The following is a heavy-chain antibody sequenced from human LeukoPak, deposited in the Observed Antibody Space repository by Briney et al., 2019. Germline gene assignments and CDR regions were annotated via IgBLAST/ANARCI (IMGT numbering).Heavy chain of an antibody. CDR3: ARGGGGGTYYYFGMDV. Sequence: ASVKVSCKASGYTFTSYGSSWVRQAPGQALEWMGWISTYNGNTNYAQNLQGRVTMTSDTSTSTAYMELRSLRSDDTAVYYCARGGGGGTYYYFGMDVWGQGTTVTVSS. CDR2: ISTYNGNT. D-gene: IGHD2-21*01. CDR1: GYTFTSYG. J-gene: IGHJ6*02. V-gene: IGHV1-18*01.